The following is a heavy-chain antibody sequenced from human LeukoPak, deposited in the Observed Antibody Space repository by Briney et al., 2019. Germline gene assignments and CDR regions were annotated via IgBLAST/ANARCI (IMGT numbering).Heavy chain of an antibody. V-gene: IGHV3-33*01. CDR2: IWYDGSNK. D-gene: IGHD2-2*01. CDR1: GFIFSSYG. Sequence: GGSLRLSCAASGFIFSSYGMHWVRQAPGKGLEWVAVIWYDGSNKYYADSVKGRFTISRDNSKNTLYLQMNSLRAEDTAVYYCARVEGGYCSSTSCYQYYYYYGMDVWGQGTTVTVSS. J-gene: IGHJ6*02. CDR3: ARVEGGYCSSTSCYQYYYYYGMDV.